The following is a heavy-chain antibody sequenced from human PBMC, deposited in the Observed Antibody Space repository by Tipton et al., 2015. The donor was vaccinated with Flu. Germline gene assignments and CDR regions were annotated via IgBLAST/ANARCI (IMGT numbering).Heavy chain of an antibody. CDR3: ASTHAQITVTTLAFDY. CDR1: GGSISSSSYY. D-gene: IGHD4-17*01. Sequence: TLSLTCTVSGGSISSSSYYWGWIRQPPGRGLEWIGSIDYSGSTYYNPSLKSRVTISVDTSKNQFSLKLSSVTAADTAVYYCASTHAQITVTTLAFDYWGQGTLVTVSS. J-gene: IGHJ4*02. CDR2: IDYSGST. V-gene: IGHV4-39*07.